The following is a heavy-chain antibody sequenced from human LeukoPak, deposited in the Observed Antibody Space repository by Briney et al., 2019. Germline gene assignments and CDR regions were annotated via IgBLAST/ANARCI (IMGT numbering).Heavy chain of an antibody. D-gene: IGHD3-3*01. J-gene: IGHJ4*02. Sequence: GGSLRLSCAASGFTFSSYEMNWVRQAPGKGLECVSYISSSSSYIYYADSVKGRFTISRDNAKNSLYLQMNSLRAEDTAVYYCARDTSAIFGVVIPFDYWGQGTLVTVSS. CDR1: GFTFSSYE. CDR3: ARDTSAIFGVVIPFDY. CDR2: ISSSSSYI. V-gene: IGHV3-21*05.